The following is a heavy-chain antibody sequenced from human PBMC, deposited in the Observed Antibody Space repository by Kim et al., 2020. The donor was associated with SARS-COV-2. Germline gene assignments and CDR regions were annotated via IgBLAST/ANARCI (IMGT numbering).Heavy chain of an antibody. CDR2: IYYSGST. J-gene: IGHJ5*02. Sequence: SETLSLTCTVSGGSISSYYWSWIRQPPGKGLEWIGYIYYSGSTNYNPSLKSRVTISVDTSKNQFSLKLSSVTAADTAVYYCARVSSGWYAGHNWFDPWGQGTLVTVSS. CDR3: ARVSSGWYAGHNWFDP. D-gene: IGHD6-19*01. V-gene: IGHV4-59*13. CDR1: GGSISSYY.